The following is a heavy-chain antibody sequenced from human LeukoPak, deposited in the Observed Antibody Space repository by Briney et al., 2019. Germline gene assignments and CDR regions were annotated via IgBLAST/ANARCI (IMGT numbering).Heavy chain of an antibody. D-gene: IGHD2-2*01. J-gene: IGHJ6*02. CDR2: IYYSGST. Sequence: SETLSLTCTVSGGSISSYYWSWIRQPPGKGLEWIGYIYYSGSTNYNPSLKSRVTISVDTSKDQFSLKLSSVTAADTAVYYCARSGSYQLLLGVRGQGTTVTVSS. CDR1: GGSISSYY. CDR3: ARSGSYQLLLGV. V-gene: IGHV4-59*01.